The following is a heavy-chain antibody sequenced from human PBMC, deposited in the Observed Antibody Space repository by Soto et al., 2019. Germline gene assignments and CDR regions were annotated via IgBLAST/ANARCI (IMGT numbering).Heavy chain of an antibody. J-gene: IGHJ6*02. D-gene: IGHD6-13*01. Sequence: QVQLQQWGAGLLKPSETLSLTCAVYGGSFSGYYWSWIRQPPGKGLEWIGEINHSGSTNYNPSLKSRVTISVDTSKNQFSLKLSSVTAADTAVYYCARGHAAAGTHQRYYYYYGMDVWGQGTTVTVSS. CDR2: INHSGST. CDR3: ARGHAAAGTHQRYYYYYGMDV. V-gene: IGHV4-34*01. CDR1: GGSFSGYY.